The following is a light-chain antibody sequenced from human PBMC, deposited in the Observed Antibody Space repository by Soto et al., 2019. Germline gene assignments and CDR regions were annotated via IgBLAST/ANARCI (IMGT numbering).Light chain of an antibody. V-gene: IGKV3-11*01. CDR3: QQRNTWPFT. CDR2: DAS. Sequence: EILLTQSPATLSLSPGERATLSCRASQDVDSYLAWYQQTPGQAPRLLIYDASNRAPGIPARFSGSGSGTDFTLTISSLAPEDFAVYHCQQRNTWPFTFGPETKVDIK. CDR1: QDVDSY. J-gene: IGKJ3*01.